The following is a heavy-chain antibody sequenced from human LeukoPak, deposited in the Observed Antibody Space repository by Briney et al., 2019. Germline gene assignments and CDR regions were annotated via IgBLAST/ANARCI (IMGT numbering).Heavy chain of an antibody. CDR2: INHSGST. J-gene: IGHJ3*01. D-gene: IGHD3-10*01. V-gene: IGHV4-34*01. CDR1: GGSFSGYY. Sequence: SETLSLTCAVYGGSFSGYYWSWIRQPPGKGLEWIGEINHSGSTNYNPSLKSRVTMSVDTSKKQFFLKLSSVTAADTAVYYCAKEITMVRGLIDVWGQGTMVTVSS. CDR3: AKEITMVRGLIDV.